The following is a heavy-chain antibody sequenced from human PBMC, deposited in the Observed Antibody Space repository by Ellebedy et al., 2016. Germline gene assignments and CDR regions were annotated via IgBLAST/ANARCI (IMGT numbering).Heavy chain of an antibody. D-gene: IGHD3-10*01. V-gene: IGHV3-23*01. CDR3: AKGTGYGLSGSGPRGKAFDI. J-gene: IGHJ3*02. CDR2: ISGSGGST. Sequence: GESLKISCAASGFTFSSYAMSWVRQAPGKGLEWVSAISGSGGSTYYADSVKGRFTISRDNSKNTLYLQMNSLRAEDTAVYYCAKGTGYGLSGSGPRGKAFDIWGQGTMVTVSS. CDR1: GFTFSSYA.